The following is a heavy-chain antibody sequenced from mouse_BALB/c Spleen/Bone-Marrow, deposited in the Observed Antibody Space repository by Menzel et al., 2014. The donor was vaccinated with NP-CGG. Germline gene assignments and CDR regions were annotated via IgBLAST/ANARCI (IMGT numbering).Heavy chain of an antibody. D-gene: IGHD2-1*01. J-gene: IGHJ3*01. CDR3: ARDVGNYVRFAY. CDR2: IRNKANGYTT. CDR1: GFTFTDYY. Sequence: EVQLQQSGGGLVQPGGSLRLSCATFGFTFTDYYMSWVRQPSGKALEWLGFIRNKANGYTTEYSASVKGRFTISRDNSQSILYLQMNTLRAEDSATYYCARDVGNYVRFAYWGQGTLVTVSA. V-gene: IGHV7-3*02.